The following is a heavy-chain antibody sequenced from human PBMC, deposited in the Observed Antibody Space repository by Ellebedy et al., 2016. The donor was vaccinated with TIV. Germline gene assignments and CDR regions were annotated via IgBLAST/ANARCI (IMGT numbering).Heavy chain of an antibody. Sequence: GESLKISXAASGFTFSNYAMHWVRQAPGKGLEWVAVTSYDGSSKYYADSVKGRFTISRDKNTLYLQMNSLRAEDTAVYYCARGDVYGQWLVRICDYWGQGTLVTVSS. CDR2: TSYDGSSK. CDR1: GFTFSNYA. V-gene: IGHV3-30-3*01. CDR3: ARGDVYGQWLVRICDY. D-gene: IGHD6-19*01. J-gene: IGHJ4*02.